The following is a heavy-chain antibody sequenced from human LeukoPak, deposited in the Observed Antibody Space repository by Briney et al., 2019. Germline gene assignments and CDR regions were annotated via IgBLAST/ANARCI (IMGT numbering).Heavy chain of an antibody. D-gene: IGHD6-19*01. J-gene: IGHJ4*02. CDR1: GYSFTSYG. V-gene: IGHV1-18*01. Sequence: ASVKVSCKASGYSFTSYGISWVRQAPGQGLEWMGWFSGYNGNTNYPQKLLGRVTMTTNTSTSTAYMELRSLRSDDTAVYYCARGRGSGWHNVYYFDYWGQGTLVTVSS. CDR3: ARGRGSGWHNVYYFDY. CDR2: FSGYNGNT.